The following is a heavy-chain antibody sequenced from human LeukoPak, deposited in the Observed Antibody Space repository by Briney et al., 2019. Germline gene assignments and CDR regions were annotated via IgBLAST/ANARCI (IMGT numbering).Heavy chain of an antibody. J-gene: IGHJ4*01. CDR2: VKSKTDGGTN. CDR3: ATDRRDWSPRD. V-gene: IGHV3-15*01. D-gene: IGHD1-1*01. CDR1: GFTFSNAW. Sequence: AESLTLSCTASGFTFSNAWVSWVRQAPGKGQEWVGRVKSKTDGGTNDYAAPVKRRSTISRTDSKNSLLLQMNILTTENTAVYYWATDRRDWSPRDWGQGTLVTVSS.